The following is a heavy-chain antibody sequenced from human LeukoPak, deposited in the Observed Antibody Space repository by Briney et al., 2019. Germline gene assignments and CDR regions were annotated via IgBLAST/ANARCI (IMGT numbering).Heavy chain of an antibody. Sequence: SETLSLTCSVSGGSISSSSYSWGWIRQPPGKGLEWIGSIYYSGSTHYNPSLKSRVTISVDTSKNQFSLRLSSLTAADTAVYYCARLGGSYLSYWFFDLWGRGTLVTVPS. CDR1: GGSISSSSYS. V-gene: IGHV4-39*01. D-gene: IGHD1-26*01. J-gene: IGHJ2*01. CDR2: IYYSGST. CDR3: ARLGGSYLSYWFFDL.